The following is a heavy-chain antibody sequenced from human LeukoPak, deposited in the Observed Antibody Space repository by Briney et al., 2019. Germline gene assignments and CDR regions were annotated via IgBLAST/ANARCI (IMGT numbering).Heavy chain of an antibody. J-gene: IGHJ4*02. D-gene: IGHD3-10*01. V-gene: IGHV3-30*04. CDR3: ARDQGSGSYYEGAGYFDY. CDR1: GFTFSSYA. Sequence: PGGSLRLSCAASGFTFSSYAMHWVRQAPGKGLEWVAVISYDGSNKYYADSVKGRFTISRDNSKNTLYLQMNSLRAEDTAVYYCARDQGSGSYYEGAGYFDYWGQGTLVTVSS. CDR2: ISYDGSNK.